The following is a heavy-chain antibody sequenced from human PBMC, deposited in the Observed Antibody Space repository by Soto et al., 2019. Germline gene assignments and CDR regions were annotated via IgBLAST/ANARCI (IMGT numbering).Heavy chain of an antibody. CDR1: VFPFSGSS. CDR2: IRSKANSYAT. Sequence: PGGSLRLSCAASVFPFSGSSMHLVRQASGKGLECVCRIRSKANSYATAYSASVKGRFNISRDKSKNTAYLHMNSLKTADTAVYYRTSVGVQQLVLFDYWGQGTLVTVSS. CDR3: TSVGVQQLVLFDY. J-gene: IGHJ4*02. D-gene: IGHD6-6*01. V-gene: IGHV3-73*01.